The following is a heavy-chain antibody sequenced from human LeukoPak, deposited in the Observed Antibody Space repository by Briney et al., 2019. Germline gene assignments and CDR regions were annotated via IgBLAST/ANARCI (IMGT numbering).Heavy chain of an antibody. CDR2: ISPYNGHT. D-gene: IGHD3-22*01. CDR1: GYTFTGYG. CDR3: ARGLRGYYDTGGYTWDAFDI. Sequence: ASVKVSCKASGYTFTGYGVTWVRQAPGQGLEWMGWISPYNGHTNYAQNLQGRVTMTTDTSTRTAYMDLRSLRSDDTAVYYCARGLRGYYDTGGYTWDAFDIWGQGTMVTVSS. V-gene: IGHV1-18*01. J-gene: IGHJ3*02.